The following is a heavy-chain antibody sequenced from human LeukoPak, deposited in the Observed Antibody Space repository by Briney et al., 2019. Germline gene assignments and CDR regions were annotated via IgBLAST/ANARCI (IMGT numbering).Heavy chain of an antibody. V-gene: IGHV1-24*01. CDR1: GDILTELS. CDR3: ATRSGDFWSGYVN. Sequence: GASVKVSCKVSGDILTELSIQWVRQAPGKGLECMGGFDPEQNTMIYAQRLQGRVTMTEDTSTDTAYMELSSLTSEDTGIYYCATRSGDFWSGYVNWDQGTLVTVSS. J-gene: IGHJ4*02. CDR2: FDPEQNTM. D-gene: IGHD3-3*01.